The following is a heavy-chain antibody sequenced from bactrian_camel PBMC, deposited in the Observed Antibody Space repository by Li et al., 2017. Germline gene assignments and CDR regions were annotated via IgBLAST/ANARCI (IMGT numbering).Heavy chain of an antibody. D-gene: IGHD6*01. CDR2: VFGAGGTP. Sequence: HVQLMESGGGSVQAGGSLRLSCVADNLTFRHNCLAWFRQAPGKEREGVAQVFGAGGTPNYADSVKGRFAFSRDNAKSTLHLQMNSLKPEDTAVYYCAADVVGVVGHGGSCVSDSGYWGQGTQVTVS. CDR1: NLTFRHNC. CDR3: AADVVGVVGHGGSCVSDSGY. J-gene: IGHJ6*01. V-gene: IGHV3S45*01.